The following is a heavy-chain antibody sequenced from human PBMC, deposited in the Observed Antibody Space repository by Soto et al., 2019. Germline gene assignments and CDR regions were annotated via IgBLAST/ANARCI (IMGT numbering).Heavy chain of an antibody. J-gene: IGHJ4*02. Sequence: GGSLRLSCAASGFTFSSYAMSWVRQAPGKGLEWVSAISGSGGSTYYADSVKGRFTISRDNSKNTLYLQMNSLKAEDTAVYYCAKDLFSRTAARPSFDYWGQGTLVTVSS. V-gene: IGHV3-23*01. D-gene: IGHD6-6*01. CDR3: AKDLFSRTAARPSFDY. CDR2: ISGSGGST. CDR1: GFTFSSYA.